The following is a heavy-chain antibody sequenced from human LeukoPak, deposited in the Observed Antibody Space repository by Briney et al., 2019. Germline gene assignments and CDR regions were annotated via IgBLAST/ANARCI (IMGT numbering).Heavy chain of an antibody. D-gene: IGHD4-23*01. J-gene: IGHJ4*02. CDR3: ARDPTTVVTTPYYFDD. Sequence: SETLSLTCAVSGGSFIGYHWNWIRQPPGKGLDGIGEINHSGSTNYNPSLKSRVTISVDTSKNQFSLKLRSVTAADTAVYYCARDPTTVVTTPYYFDDWGQGTLVTVSS. V-gene: IGHV4-34*01. CDR1: GGSFIGYH. CDR2: INHSGST.